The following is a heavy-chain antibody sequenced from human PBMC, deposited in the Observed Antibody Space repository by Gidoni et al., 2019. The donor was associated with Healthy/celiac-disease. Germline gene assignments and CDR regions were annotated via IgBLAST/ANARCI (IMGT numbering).Heavy chain of an antibody. Sequence: QVQLLEPGPGLVKPSETLSLTCTVSGGSISSYSWSWIRQPAGKGLEWIGRISTSGSTNYNPSLKSRVTMSVDTSKNQFSLKLSSVTAADTAVYYCARSIYDFWSALPNYGMDVWGQGTTVTVSS. V-gene: IGHV4-4*07. D-gene: IGHD3-3*01. CDR1: GGSISSYS. J-gene: IGHJ6*02. CDR2: ISTSGST. CDR3: ARSIYDFWSALPNYGMDV.